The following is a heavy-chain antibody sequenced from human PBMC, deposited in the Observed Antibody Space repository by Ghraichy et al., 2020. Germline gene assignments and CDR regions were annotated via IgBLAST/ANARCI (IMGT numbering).Heavy chain of an antibody. CDR3: ATDIVVVPVRDY. CDR2: ISGSGGST. J-gene: IGHJ4*02. D-gene: IGHD2-2*01. V-gene: IGHV3-23*01. CDR1: GFTFSSYA. Sequence: GGSLRLSCAASGFTFSSYAMSWVRQAPGKGLEWVSTISGSGGSTYYADSVKGRFTISRDNSKNTLYLQMNSLRAEDTAVYYCATDIVVVPVRDYWGQGTLVTVSS.